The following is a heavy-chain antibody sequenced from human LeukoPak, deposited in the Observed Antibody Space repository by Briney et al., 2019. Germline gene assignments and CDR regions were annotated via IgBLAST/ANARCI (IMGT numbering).Heavy chain of an antibody. Sequence: ASVKVSCKASGYTFTGYYMHWVRQAPGQGLEWMGWINPNSGGTNYAQKFQGRVTMTRDTSISTAYMELSRLRSDDTAVYYCARVRSSGYGEVPLDYWGQGTLVTVSS. D-gene: IGHD5-12*01. CDR1: GYTFTGYY. CDR3: ARVRSSGYGEVPLDY. J-gene: IGHJ4*02. V-gene: IGHV1-2*02. CDR2: INPNSGGT.